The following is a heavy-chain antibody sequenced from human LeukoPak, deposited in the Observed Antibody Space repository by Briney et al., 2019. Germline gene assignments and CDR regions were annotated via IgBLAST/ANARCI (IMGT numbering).Heavy chain of an antibody. CDR2: INPNSGGT. Sequence: ASVKVSCKASGYTFTGYYMHWVRQAPGQGLEWMGWINPNSGGTNYAQKFQGRVTMTRDTSISTAYMELSSLRSDDTAVYYCAAYSSGRPYFDPWGQGTLVTVSS. CDR3: AAYSSGRPYFDP. D-gene: IGHD6-19*01. CDR1: GYTFTGYY. J-gene: IGHJ5*02. V-gene: IGHV1-2*02.